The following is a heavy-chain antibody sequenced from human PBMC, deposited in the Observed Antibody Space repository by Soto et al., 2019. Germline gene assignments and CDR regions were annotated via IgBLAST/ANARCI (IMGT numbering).Heavy chain of an antibody. CDR1: GGSLSGYY. J-gene: IGHJ4*02. V-gene: IGHV4-34*01. CDR3: ARGQEGVVATH. D-gene: IGHD5-12*01. Sequence: QVQLQQWGAGLLKPSETLSLNCAVTGGSLSGYYWSWIRQPPGKGLEWIGEVKDGGHTNYSPSLRGPVNISSDTSNNQFSLRLNSVTAADTGVYYCARGQEGVVATHWDQGSLVTVSS. CDR2: VKDGGHT.